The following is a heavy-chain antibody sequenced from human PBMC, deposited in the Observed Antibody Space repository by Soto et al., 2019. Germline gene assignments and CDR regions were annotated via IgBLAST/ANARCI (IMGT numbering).Heavy chain of an antibody. CDR2: ISGSGGST. Sequence: EVQLLESGGGLVQPGGSLRLSCAASGFTFSSYAMSWVRQAPGKGLEWVSAISGSGGSTYYADSGKGRFTISRDNSKNTLYLQMNSLRAEDTAVYYCARGGPNGGSGSYDYFGYWGQGTLVTVSS. D-gene: IGHD3-10*01. V-gene: IGHV3-23*01. J-gene: IGHJ4*02. CDR3: ARGGPNGGSGSYDYFGY. CDR1: GFTFSSYA.